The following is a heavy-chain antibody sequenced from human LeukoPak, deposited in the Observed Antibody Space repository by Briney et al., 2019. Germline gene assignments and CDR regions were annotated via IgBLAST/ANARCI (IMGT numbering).Heavy chain of an antibody. CDR2: IIPIFGTA. CDR1: GGTFSSYA. CDR3: ARVSLGNEPGSPQNYYYYGMDV. V-gene: IGHV1-69*13. J-gene: IGHJ6*02. Sequence: SVKVSFKASGGTFSSYAISWVRQAPGQGLEWMGGIIPIFGTANYAQKFQGRVTITADESTSTAYMELSSLRSEDTAVYYCARVSLGNEPGSPQNYYYYGMDVWGQGTTVTVSS.